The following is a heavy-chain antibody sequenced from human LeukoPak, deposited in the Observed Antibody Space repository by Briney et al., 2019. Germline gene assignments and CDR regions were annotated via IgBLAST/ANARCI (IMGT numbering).Heavy chain of an antibody. D-gene: IGHD1-14*01. CDR2: INSDGATT. CDR1: GFTFSNYW. J-gene: IGHJ3*02. V-gene: IGHV3-74*01. CDR3: ARGTGSGLFDI. Sequence: GGSLRLSCAASGFTFSNYWTHWVRQAPGKGLVWVSRINSDGATTSFADSVKGRFTISRDNAKNTLYLQMNSLRAEDTAVYYCARGTGSGLFDIWGQGTMGTVSS.